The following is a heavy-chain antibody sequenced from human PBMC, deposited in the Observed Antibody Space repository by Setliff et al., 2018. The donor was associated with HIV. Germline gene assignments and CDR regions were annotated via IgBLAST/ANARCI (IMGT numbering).Heavy chain of an antibody. J-gene: IGHJ3*02. CDR3: ARVKNIAVVILDAFDI. D-gene: IGHD6-19*01. V-gene: IGHV1-18*01. CDR1: GYSFSNYG. Sequence: SVKVSCKASGYSFSNYGLTWVRQAPGQGLEWMGWISTYSGDTSYAQNLQGRVTMTTDTSTTTGYMELRSLRSDDTAVYYCARVKNIAVVILDAFDIWGQGTVVTVSS. CDR2: ISTYSGDT.